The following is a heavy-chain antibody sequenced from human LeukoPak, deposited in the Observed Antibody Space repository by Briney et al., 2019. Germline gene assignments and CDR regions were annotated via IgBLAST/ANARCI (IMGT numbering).Heavy chain of an antibody. CDR2: INPSGGCT. Sequence: ASVKVSCKDSGYTFTSHYMHLVRQAPGHGLEWMGIINPSGGCTSYAQKFQGRVTMTRDTSTSAVYMELSSRRAEDTAVYYCARERGSYPFDPWGQGTLVTVSS. D-gene: IGHD3-10*01. CDR3: ARERGSYPFDP. CDR1: GYTFTSHY. V-gene: IGHV1-46*01. J-gene: IGHJ5*02.